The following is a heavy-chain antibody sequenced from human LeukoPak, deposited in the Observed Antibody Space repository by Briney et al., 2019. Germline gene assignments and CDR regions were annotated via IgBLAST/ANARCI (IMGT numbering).Heavy chain of an antibody. Sequence: GGSLRLSCAASGFTFSSYWMHWVRQAPGKGLVWVSRINSDGSSTSYADSVKGRFTISRDNAKNTLYLQMNSLRAEDTAVYYCARDLYSNYAVRAFDIWGQGTMVTVSS. CDR3: ARDLYSNYAVRAFDI. D-gene: IGHD4-11*01. CDR1: GFTFSSYW. V-gene: IGHV3-74*01. J-gene: IGHJ3*02. CDR2: INSDGSST.